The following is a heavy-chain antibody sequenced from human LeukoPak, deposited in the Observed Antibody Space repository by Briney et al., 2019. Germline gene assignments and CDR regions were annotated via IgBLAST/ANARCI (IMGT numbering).Heavy chain of an antibody. CDR2: IYYTGST. D-gene: IGHD2-2*01. CDR1: GGSIRNYY. V-gene: IGHV4-59*08. CDR3: ARLGSTFDI. J-gene: IGHJ3*02. Sequence: ETLSLTCTVSGGSIRNYYWSWIRQPPGKGLEWIGYIYYTGSTTSNPSLKSRVTISVDTSKNHFSLKLSSVTAADTAVYYCARLGSTFDIWGQGTMVTVSS.